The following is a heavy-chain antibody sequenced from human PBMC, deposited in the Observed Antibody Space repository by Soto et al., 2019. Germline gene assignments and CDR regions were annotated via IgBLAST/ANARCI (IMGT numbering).Heavy chain of an antibody. D-gene: IGHD5-18*01. Sequence: GGSLRLSCAASGFTFGSYSVNWVRQAPGKGLEWVSSISSSSSYIYYADSVKGRFTISRDNAKNSLYLQMNSLRAEDTAVYYCARDQPGYSYGYGLGYWGQGTLVTVSS. J-gene: IGHJ4*02. CDR3: ARDQPGYSYGYGLGY. CDR1: GFTFGSYS. CDR2: ISSSSSYI. V-gene: IGHV3-21*01.